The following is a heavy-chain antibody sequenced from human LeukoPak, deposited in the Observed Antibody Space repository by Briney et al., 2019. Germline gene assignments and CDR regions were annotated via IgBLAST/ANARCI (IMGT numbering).Heavy chain of an antibody. Sequence: GGSLRLSCAASGFTFSGSAMHWVRQASGKGLEWVGRIRSKANSYATAYAASVKGRFTISRDDSKNTAYLQMNSLKTEDTAVYHCTSWANYYDSSGYWSMPDYWGQGTLVTVSS. V-gene: IGHV3-73*01. CDR1: GFTFSGSA. CDR2: IRSKANSYAT. J-gene: IGHJ4*02. CDR3: TSWANYYDSSGYWSMPDY. D-gene: IGHD3-22*01.